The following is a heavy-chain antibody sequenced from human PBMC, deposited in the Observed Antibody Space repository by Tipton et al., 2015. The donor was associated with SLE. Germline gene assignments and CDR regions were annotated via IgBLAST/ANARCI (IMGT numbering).Heavy chain of an antibody. V-gene: IGHV4-34*01. CDR2: INHSGST. Sequence: TLSLTCAVYGGSFSGYYWSWIRQPPGKGLEWIGEINHSGSTNYNPSLKSRVTISVDTSKNQFSLKLSSVTAADTAVYYCARDPLGGVEDYWGQGTLVTVSS. CDR3: ARDPLGGVEDY. D-gene: IGHD2-15*01. J-gene: IGHJ4*02. CDR1: GGSFSGYY.